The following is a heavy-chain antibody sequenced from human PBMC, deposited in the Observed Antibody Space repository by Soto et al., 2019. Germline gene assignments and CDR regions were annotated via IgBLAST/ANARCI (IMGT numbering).Heavy chain of an antibody. CDR2: ISAYNGNT. D-gene: IGHD2-15*01. CDR3: ARDSVVVVAATGNNWFDP. Sequence: ASVKVSCKASGYTFTSYGISWVRQAPGQGLEWMGWISAYNGNTNYAQKLQGRVTMTTDTSTSTAYMELRSLRSDDTAVYYCARDSVVVVAATGNNWFDPRGQGTLVTVSS. J-gene: IGHJ5*02. CDR1: GYTFTSYG. V-gene: IGHV1-18*04.